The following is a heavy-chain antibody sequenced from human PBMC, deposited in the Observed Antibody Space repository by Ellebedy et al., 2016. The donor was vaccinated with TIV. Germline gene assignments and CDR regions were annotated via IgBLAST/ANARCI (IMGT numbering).Heavy chain of an antibody. V-gene: IGHV3-33*01. J-gene: IGHJ4*02. CDR1: GFTFSSYG. CDR3: ARDRTIFGGDLDY. CDR2: IWYDGSNK. D-gene: IGHD3-3*01. Sequence: GGSLRLXXAASGFTFSSYGMHWVRQAPGKGLEWVAVIWYDGSNKYYADSVKGRFTISRDNSKNTLYLQMNSLRAEDTAVYYCARDRTIFGGDLDYWGQGTLVTVSS.